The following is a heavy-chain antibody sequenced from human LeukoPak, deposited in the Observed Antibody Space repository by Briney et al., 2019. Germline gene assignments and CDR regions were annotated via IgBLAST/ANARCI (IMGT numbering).Heavy chain of an antibody. CDR1: GFTFSSYS. Sequence: GGSLRLSCAAYGFTFSSYSMNWVRQAPGKGLEWVSSISSSSSYIYYADSVKGRFTISRDNAKNSLYLQMNSLRAEDTAVYYCARDSGDYEYFQHWGQGTLVTVSS. J-gene: IGHJ1*01. CDR3: ARDSGDYEYFQH. CDR2: ISSSSSYI. D-gene: IGHD4-17*01. V-gene: IGHV3-21*01.